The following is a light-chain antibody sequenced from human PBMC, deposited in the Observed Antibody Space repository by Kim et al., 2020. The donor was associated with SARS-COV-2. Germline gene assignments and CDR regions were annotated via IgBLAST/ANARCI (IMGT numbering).Light chain of an antibody. J-gene: IGLJ3*02. V-gene: IGLV4-69*01. CDR2: VNSDGSH. CDR3: QTWGTGIRV. Sequence: SVKLTCTLNSGHSSYSIAWHQQQPEKGPRYLMKVNSDGSHSKGDGIPDRFSGSSSGAERYLTISSLQSEDEADYYCQTWGTGIRVFGGGTKVTVL. CDR1: SGHSSYS.